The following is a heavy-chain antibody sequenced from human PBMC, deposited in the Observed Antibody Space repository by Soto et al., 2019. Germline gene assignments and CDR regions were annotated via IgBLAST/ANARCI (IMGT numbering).Heavy chain of an antibody. CDR2: IFYAGAT. Sequence: ADTLSLTCTVSGGSVCGYYWSWSRQPPGKGREWLGYIFYAGATLYNPSVKRRVTISVDTSKNQFSLRLSSLTAADTAVYYCTRHAIIPKLQYGMDVWGQGTTVTVSS. J-gene: IGHJ6*02. CDR3: TRHAIIPKLQYGMDV. D-gene: IGHD1-1*01. CDR1: GGSVCGYY. V-gene: IGHV4-59*02.